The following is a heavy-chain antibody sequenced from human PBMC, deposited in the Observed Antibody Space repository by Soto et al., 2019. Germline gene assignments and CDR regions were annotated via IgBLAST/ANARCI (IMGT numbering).Heavy chain of an antibody. V-gene: IGHV4-39*07. CDR1: GGSISSSSYY. D-gene: IGHD3-3*01. CDR3: ASIAQGGFWSGYYRFDY. CDR2: IYYSGST. Sequence: SETLSLTCTVSGGSISSSSYYWGWIRQPPGKGLEWIGKIYYSGSTYYNPSLKSRVTISVDKSKNQFSLKLSSVTAADTAVYYCASIAQGGFWSGYYRFDYWGQGTLVTVSS. J-gene: IGHJ4*02.